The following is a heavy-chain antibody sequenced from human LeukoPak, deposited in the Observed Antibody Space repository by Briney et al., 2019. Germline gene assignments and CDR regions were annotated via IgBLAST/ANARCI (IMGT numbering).Heavy chain of an antibody. CDR2: ISSNGGST. J-gene: IGHJ4*02. Sequence: GGSLRLSCAASGFTFSSYAMHWVRQAPGKGLEYVSAISSNGGSTYYANSVKGRFTISRDNSKNTLYLQMGSLRAEDMAVYYCARGGKRPTYVDYWGQGTLVTVSS. V-gene: IGHV3-64*01. CDR3: ARGGKRPTYVDY. CDR1: GFTFSSYA. D-gene: IGHD3-16*01.